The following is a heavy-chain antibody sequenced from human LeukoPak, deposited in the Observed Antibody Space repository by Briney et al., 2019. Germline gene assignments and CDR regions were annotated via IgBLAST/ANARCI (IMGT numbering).Heavy chain of an antibody. CDR3: ARTRRFGYCSGGSCYGWFDP. D-gene: IGHD2-15*01. Sequence: SVKVSCKASGGTFSSYAISWVRQAPGQGLEWMGGIIPIFGTANYAQKFQGRVTITTDESTSTAYMELSSLRSEDTAVYYCARTRRFGYCSGGSCYGWFDPWGQGTLVTVSS. CDR1: GGTFSSYA. V-gene: IGHV1-69*05. J-gene: IGHJ5*02. CDR2: IIPIFGTA.